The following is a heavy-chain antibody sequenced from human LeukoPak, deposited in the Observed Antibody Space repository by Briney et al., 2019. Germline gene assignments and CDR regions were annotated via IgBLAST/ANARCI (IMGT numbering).Heavy chain of an antibody. D-gene: IGHD3-22*01. CDR2: IYPGDSDT. CDR3: ARQMYYSDFTVTRGWLDP. V-gene: IGHV5-51*01. CDR1: GYSFTSYW. J-gene: IGHJ5*02. Sequence: GESLKISCKGSGYSFTSYWVAWVRQMPGKGLEWMGIIYPGDSDTRYSPSFQGQVTFSADKSISTAYLQWSSLKASDTAIYYCARQMYYSDFTVTRGWLDPWGQGTLVTVSS.